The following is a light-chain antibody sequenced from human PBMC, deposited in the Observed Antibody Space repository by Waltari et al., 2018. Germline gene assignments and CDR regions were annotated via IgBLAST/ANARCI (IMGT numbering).Light chain of an antibody. CDR2: ADD. J-gene: IGLJ1*01. Sequence: QSVLTQPPSASGTPGQRVIISCSGSRSNIGTHTVNWYQQLPGSAPKLLIFADDQRPPGVPDRFSGSKSDTSASLAISGLQSEDEADYYCASWDDTLTVSFGTGTKVIVL. CDR1: RSNIGTHT. V-gene: IGLV1-44*01. CDR3: ASWDDTLTVS.